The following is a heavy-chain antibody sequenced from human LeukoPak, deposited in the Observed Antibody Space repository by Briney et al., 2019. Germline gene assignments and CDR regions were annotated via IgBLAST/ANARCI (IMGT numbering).Heavy chain of an antibody. D-gene: IGHD3-10*01. CDR3: ARSTTMVYYYYGMDV. CDR2: IIPIFGTA. Sequence: GASVKVSCKASGGTSSSYAISWVRQAPGQGLEWMGGIIPIFGTANYAQKFQGRVTITADESTSTAYMELSSLRSEDTAVYYCARSTTMVYYYYGMDVWGQGTTVTVSS. CDR1: GGTSSSYA. J-gene: IGHJ6*02. V-gene: IGHV1-69*13.